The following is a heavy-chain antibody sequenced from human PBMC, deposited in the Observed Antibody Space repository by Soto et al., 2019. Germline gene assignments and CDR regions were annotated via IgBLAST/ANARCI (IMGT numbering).Heavy chain of an antibody. D-gene: IGHD6-6*01. J-gene: IGHJ1*01. CDR2: FDPEDGET. CDR3: ATDGGSSSGLAYFQH. CDR1: GYTLTELS. Sequence: ASVKVSCTVSGYTLTELSMHWVRQAPGKGLEWMGGFDPEDGETIYAQKFQGRVTMTEDTSTDTAYMELSSLRSEDTAVYYCATDGGSSSGLAYFQHWGQGTLVTVSS. V-gene: IGHV1-24*01.